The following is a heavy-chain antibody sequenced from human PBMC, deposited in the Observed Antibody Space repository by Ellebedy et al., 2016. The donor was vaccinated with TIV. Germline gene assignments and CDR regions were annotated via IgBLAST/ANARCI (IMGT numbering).Heavy chain of an antibody. D-gene: IGHD3-22*01. J-gene: IGHJ4*02. Sequence: GGSLRLSXQGSGYSFTTHWLGWVRQMPGKGLEWMGIIYPDDSDTRYSPSFQGQVTISADKSISTAYLQWRSLKASDTAVYFCARSAGYDSGGYHPFDHWGQGSLVTVSS. CDR2: IYPDDSDT. CDR3: ARSAGYDSGGYHPFDH. V-gene: IGHV5-51*01. CDR1: GYSFTTHW.